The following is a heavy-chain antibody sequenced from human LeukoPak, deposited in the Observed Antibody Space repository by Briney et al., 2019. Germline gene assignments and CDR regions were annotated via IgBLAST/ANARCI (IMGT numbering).Heavy chain of an antibody. V-gene: IGHV3-23*01. CDR3: AKRRFLESTPYYFDY. Sequence: GGSLRLSCAASGFTFSSYTLSWVRQAPGRGLEWVSTISGGGDYTSYADSVKGRFTISRDNSKNTLYLEMNGLRVEDSALYYCAKRRFLESTPYYFDYWGQGTLVTVSS. CDR1: GFTFSSYT. CDR2: ISGGGDYT. J-gene: IGHJ4*02. D-gene: IGHD3-3*01.